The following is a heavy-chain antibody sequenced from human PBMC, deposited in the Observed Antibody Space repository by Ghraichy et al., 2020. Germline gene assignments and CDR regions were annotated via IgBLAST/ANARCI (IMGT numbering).Heavy chain of an antibody. V-gene: IGHV4-59*13. J-gene: IGHJ2*01. CDR3: ARTGSLRPDWFIDL. D-gene: IGHD1-14*01. Sequence: SETLSLTCTVSGGSISSNYWTWIRQRPGKGLEWIGYSYHSGSTNANPSLQSRVSISVDASKNQFSLKLKFVTAADTAVYYCARTGSLRPDWFIDLWGRGTLTSVPP. CDR2: SYHSGST. CDR1: GGSISSNY.